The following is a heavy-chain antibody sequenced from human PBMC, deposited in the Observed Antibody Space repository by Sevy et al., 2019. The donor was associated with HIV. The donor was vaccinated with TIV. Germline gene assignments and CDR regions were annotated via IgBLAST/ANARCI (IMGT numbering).Heavy chain of an antibody. Sequence: GGSLRLSCAASGITFSDYYMSWIRQAPGKRLEWVSYISSSGSTIYYADSVKGRFIISRDNAKNSLYLQMNSLRAEDTAVYYWTRGVGYCSGGSCYRAGGGYYGMDVWGQGTTVTVSS. CDR2: ISSSGSTI. J-gene: IGHJ6*02. CDR3: TRGVGYCSGGSCYRAGGGYYGMDV. V-gene: IGHV3-11*01. D-gene: IGHD2-15*01. CDR1: GITFSDYY.